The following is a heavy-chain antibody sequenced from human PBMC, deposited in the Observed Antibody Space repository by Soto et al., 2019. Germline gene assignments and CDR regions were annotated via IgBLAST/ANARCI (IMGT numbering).Heavy chain of an antibody. CDR2: IYYSGST. CDR1: GGSISSGGYY. CDR3: AREHGDYVYWFDP. J-gene: IGHJ5*02. D-gene: IGHD4-17*01. Sequence: SETLSLTCTVSGGSISSGGYYWSWIRQHPGKGLEWIGYIYYSGSTYYNPSLKSRVTISVDTSKNQFSLKLSSVTAADTAVYYCAREHGDYVYWFDPWGQGTLVTVSS. V-gene: IGHV4-31*03.